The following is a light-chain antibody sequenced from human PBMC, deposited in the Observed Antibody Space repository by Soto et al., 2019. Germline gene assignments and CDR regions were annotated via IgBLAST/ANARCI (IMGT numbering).Light chain of an antibody. CDR3: SSFSCSRIFV. V-gene: IGLV2-14*01. J-gene: IGLJ1*01. Sequence: QSALTQPTSVSWSPGQSITISCTGNNTDLGTYDYVSWYQQHPGKAPRLLIPVVTTRPSGISDRFSASKSGLTASLTISGLQPEDEADYYCSSFSCSRIFVFGTGTKVTVL. CDR1: NTDLGTYDY. CDR2: VVT.